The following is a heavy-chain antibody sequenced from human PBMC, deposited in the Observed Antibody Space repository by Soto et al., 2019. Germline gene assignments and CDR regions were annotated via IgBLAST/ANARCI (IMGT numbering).Heavy chain of an antibody. CDR1: GGSINSYY. J-gene: IGHJ6*03. CDR3: ARLAARGGPYYYYMDV. V-gene: IGHV4-59*08. D-gene: IGHD6-6*01. Sequence: QVQLQESGPGLVKPSETLSLTCTVSGGSINSYYWTWIRQPPGKGLEWIGYIYYSGSTNYNPSLKRRLTISVDTSKNQFSLKLSSVTAADTAVYYCARLAARGGPYYYYMDVWGKDATVTVSS. CDR2: IYYSGST.